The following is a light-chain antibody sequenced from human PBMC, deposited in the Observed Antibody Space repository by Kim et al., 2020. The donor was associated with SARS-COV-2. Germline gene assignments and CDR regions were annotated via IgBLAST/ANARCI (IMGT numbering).Light chain of an antibody. Sequence: SLSPGERATLSCRASQSISRYLAWYQHKPGQAPRLLIYDSSNRATGIPARFSGSGSGTDFTLTISSLEPEDFAIYYCQQRSNLPRTFGQGTKLEI. CDR3: QQRSNLPRT. V-gene: IGKV3-11*01. CDR1: QSISRY. CDR2: DSS. J-gene: IGKJ2*01.